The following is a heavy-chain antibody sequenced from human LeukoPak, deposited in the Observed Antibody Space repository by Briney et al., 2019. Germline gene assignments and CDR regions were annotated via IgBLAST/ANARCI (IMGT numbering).Heavy chain of an antibody. CDR1: GFTVSSNY. D-gene: IGHD3-22*01. Sequence: PGGSLRLSCAASGFTVSSNYMTWVRQAPRKGLELVSVIYSAYSGGNTYYADSVKCRFTISSDNSKNSLYLQMHRLRAEDTAVYYCASGQVVSVRTPYDYWGQGTLVTVSS. V-gene: IGHV3-53*01. J-gene: IGHJ4*02. CDR3: ASGQVVSVRTPYDY. CDR2: IYSAYSGGNT.